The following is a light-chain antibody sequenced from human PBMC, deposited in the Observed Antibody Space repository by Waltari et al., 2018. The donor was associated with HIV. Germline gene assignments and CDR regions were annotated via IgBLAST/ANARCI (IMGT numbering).Light chain of an antibody. J-gene: IGLJ2*01. CDR1: NSDIGTYNR. Sequence: QSALTQPPSVSGSPGQSVTISCTGTNSDIGTYNRVFWYQQPPGTAPKLIISEVSNPPSVVPDRFSGAKSGNKASLTISWLQPEHEADYYCCSYTTTSTLVFGGGTKLTVL. CDR2: EVS. CDR3: CSYTTTSTLV. V-gene: IGLV2-18*02.